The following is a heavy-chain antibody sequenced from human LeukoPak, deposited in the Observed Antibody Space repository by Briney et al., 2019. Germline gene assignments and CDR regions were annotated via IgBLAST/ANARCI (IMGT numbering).Heavy chain of an antibody. D-gene: IGHD3-10*01. CDR3: ARHESRDYGSGIDFDI. CDR1: GGSISSSSYY. Sequence: PSETLSLTCTVSGGSISSSSYYWSWIRQPPGKGLEWIGYIYYSGSTNYNPSLKSRVTISVDTSKNQFSLKLSSVTAADTAVYYCARHESRDYGSGIDFDIWGQGTMVTVSS. J-gene: IGHJ3*02. CDR2: IYYSGST. V-gene: IGHV4-61*05.